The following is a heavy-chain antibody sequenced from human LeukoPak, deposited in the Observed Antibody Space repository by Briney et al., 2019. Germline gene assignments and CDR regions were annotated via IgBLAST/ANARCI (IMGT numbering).Heavy chain of an antibody. J-gene: IGHJ4*02. CDR1: GXTFSGYS. D-gene: IGHD3-22*01. CDR3: ARDLNDYYSYYFDY. CDR2: ISSSSSYI. Sequence: GGSLRLSCAASGXTFSGYSMNWVRQAPGKGLEWVSSISSSSSYIYYADSVKGRFTISRDNAKNSLYLQMNSLRAEDSAVYYCARDLNDYYSYYFDYWGQGTLVTVSS. V-gene: IGHV3-21*01.